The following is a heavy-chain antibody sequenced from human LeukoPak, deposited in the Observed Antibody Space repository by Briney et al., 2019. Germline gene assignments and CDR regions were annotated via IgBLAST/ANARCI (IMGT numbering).Heavy chain of an antibody. Sequence: GGSLRLSCAVSGFSVRDNYLNWVRQTPGGGLECVSVLYSGGAAYYADSVKGRFTISRDTSKNTLSLQMNSLRVEDAALYYCARGTFSPQGSYYGHWGQGTRVTVSS. CDR1: GFSVRDNY. V-gene: IGHV3-53*01. D-gene: IGHD3-10*01. CDR2: LYSGGAA. J-gene: IGHJ4*02. CDR3: ARGTFSPQGSYYGH.